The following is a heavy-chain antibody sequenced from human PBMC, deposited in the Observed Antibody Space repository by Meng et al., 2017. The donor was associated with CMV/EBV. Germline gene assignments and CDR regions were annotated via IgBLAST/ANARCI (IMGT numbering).Heavy chain of an antibody. CDR1: GFTFGSYW. V-gene: IGHV3-74*01. Sequence: GGSLRLSCGGSGFTFGSYWMHWVRQVPGKGLVWISRIHSDGVSADYAGSVMGRFTISRDNAKNTVYLQMNSLRPEGTAVYYCARMFNYDFSRGGMDVWGQGTTVTVSS. CDR2: IHSDGVSA. CDR3: ARMFNYDFSRGGMDV. J-gene: IGHJ6*02. D-gene: IGHD3-3*01.